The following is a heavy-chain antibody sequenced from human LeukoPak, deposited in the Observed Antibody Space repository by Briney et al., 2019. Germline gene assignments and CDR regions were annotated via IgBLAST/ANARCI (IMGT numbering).Heavy chain of an antibody. CDR1: GFTFSSYW. CDR2: IKQDGSEK. Sequence: GGSLRLSCAASGFTFSSYWMSWVRQAPGKGLEWVANIKQDGSEKYYVDSVKGRFTISRDNAKNSLYLQMNSLRVEDTALYYCAKGPGMATVKRYLDYWGQGTLVTVSS. D-gene: IGHD5-24*01. V-gene: IGHV3-7*03. CDR3: AKGPGMATVKRYLDY. J-gene: IGHJ4*02.